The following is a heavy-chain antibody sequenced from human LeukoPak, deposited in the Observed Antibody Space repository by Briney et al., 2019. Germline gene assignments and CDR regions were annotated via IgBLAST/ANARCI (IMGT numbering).Heavy chain of an antibody. Sequence: GGSLRLSCAASGFTFSSYNMNWVRQAPGKGLEWVSYISSSSSTIYYADSVKGRFTISRDNAKNSLYLQMNSLRAEDTAVYYCARGYDYVWGSDDYWGQGTLVTVSS. J-gene: IGHJ4*02. CDR1: GFTFSSYN. V-gene: IGHV3-48*04. CDR3: ARGYDYVWGSDDY. D-gene: IGHD3-16*01. CDR2: ISSSSSTI.